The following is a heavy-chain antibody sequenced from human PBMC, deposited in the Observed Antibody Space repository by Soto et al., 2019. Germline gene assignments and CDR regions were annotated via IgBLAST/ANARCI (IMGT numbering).Heavy chain of an antibody. CDR3: ARGPLSGVATIWDYANWFDP. D-gene: IGHD5-12*01. Sequence: QAQLVQSGAEVKKPGASVKVSCKASGYSFTDFAMHWVRLASGQRLEWMGWINADKGDTKYSPKFQGRVTITRDTSATTVYMERRSLRSEDTAVYYCARGPLSGVATIWDYANWFDPWGQGSLVTVST. CDR2: INADKGDT. J-gene: IGHJ5*02. V-gene: IGHV1-3*01. CDR1: GYSFTDFA.